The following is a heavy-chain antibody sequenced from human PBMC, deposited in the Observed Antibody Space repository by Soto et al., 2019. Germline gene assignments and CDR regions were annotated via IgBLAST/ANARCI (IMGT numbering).Heavy chain of an antibody. Sequence: SVKVYCRASGYTSSDFGISWVRQAPVQGLEWMGWVSGNNGASNPAPKVQGRITMTLDTSTGISYMALRSLRSDDTAIYYRVRDQKYFRVNGNWFDSWGQGTLVTVSS. J-gene: IGHJ5*01. CDR1: GYTSSDFG. D-gene: IGHD2-2*01. V-gene: IGHV1-18*04. CDR2: VSGNNGAS. CDR3: VRDQKYFRVNGNWFDS.